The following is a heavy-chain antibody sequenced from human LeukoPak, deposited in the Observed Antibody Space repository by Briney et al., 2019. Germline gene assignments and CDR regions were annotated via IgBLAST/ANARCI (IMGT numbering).Heavy chain of an antibody. CDR3: ARDSSGWFIDY. CDR2: ISYDGSNK. Sequence: RSLRLSCAASGFTFSSYAMDWVRQAPGKGLEWVAVISYDGSNKYYADSVKGRFTISRDNSKNTLYLQMNILRAEDTAVYYCARDSSGWFIDYWGQGTLVTVSS. V-gene: IGHV3-30*04. J-gene: IGHJ4*02. D-gene: IGHD6-19*01. CDR1: GFTFSSYA.